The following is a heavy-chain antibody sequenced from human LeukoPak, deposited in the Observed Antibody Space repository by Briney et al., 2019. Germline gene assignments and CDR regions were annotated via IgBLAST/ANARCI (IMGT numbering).Heavy chain of an antibody. V-gene: IGHV1-24*01. D-gene: IGHD3-22*01. Sequence: VASVKVSCKVSGYTLTELSMHWVRRAPGKGLEWMGGFDPEDGETIYAQKFQGRVTMTEDTSTDTAYMELSSLRSEDTAVYYCATGYDSSGYYFDYWGQGTLVTVSS. CDR1: GYTLTELS. CDR3: ATGYDSSGYYFDY. CDR2: FDPEDGET. J-gene: IGHJ4*02.